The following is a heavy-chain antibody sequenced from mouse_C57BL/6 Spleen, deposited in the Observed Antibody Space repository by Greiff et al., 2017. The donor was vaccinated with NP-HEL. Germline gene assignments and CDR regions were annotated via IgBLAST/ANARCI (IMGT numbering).Heavy chain of an antibody. Sequence: QVQLQQSGAELMKPGASVKLSCKATGYTFTGYWIEWVKQRPGHGLEWIGEILPGSGSTNYNEKFKGKATFTADTSSNTAYMQLSSLTTEDSAIYYCARRTPYYDYDGVYFDYWGQGTTLTVSS. CDR3: ARRTPYYDYDGVYFDY. J-gene: IGHJ2*01. V-gene: IGHV1-9*01. CDR2: ILPGSGST. D-gene: IGHD2-4*01. CDR1: GYTFTGYW.